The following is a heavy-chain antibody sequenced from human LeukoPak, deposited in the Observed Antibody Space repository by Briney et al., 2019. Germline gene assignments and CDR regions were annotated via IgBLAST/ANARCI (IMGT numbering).Heavy chain of an antibody. J-gene: IGHJ3*02. CDR1: GFTFSSYG. V-gene: IGHV3-30*18. Sequence: PGGSLRLSCEASGFTFSSYGMHWVRQAPGKGLEWVAVISYDGSNKYYADSVKGRFTISRDNSKNTLYLQMNSLRAEDTAVYYCAKDPFRYCSSTSCYAEDDAFDIWGQGTMVTVSS. CDR2: ISYDGSNK. CDR3: AKDPFRYCSSTSCYAEDDAFDI. D-gene: IGHD2-2*01.